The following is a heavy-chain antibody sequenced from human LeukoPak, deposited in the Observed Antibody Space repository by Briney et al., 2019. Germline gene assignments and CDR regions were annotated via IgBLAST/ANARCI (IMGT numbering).Heavy chain of an antibody. CDR1: GLTFHDYA. J-gene: IGHJ6*03. V-gene: IGHV3-23*01. D-gene: IGHD2-21*01. CDR2: IVGDSSKT. Sequence: GGSLRLSCAISGLTFHDYAMTWVRQAPGKGLEWVSTIVGDSSKTYYADSVKGRFTISRDNSNYMLFLHMNSLRAEDTAIYYCAKQPYNYYYLDVWGKGTTVTVSS. CDR3: AKQPYNYYYLDV.